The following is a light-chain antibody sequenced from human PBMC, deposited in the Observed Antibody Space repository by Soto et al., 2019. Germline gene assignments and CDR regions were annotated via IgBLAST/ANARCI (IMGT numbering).Light chain of an antibody. CDR1: SSNVGSYKL. J-gene: IGLJ1*01. CDR2: EVN. V-gene: IGLV2-23*02. CDR3: CSSGGSPTYV. Sequence: QSALTQPASVSGSPGQSITISCTGTSSNVGSYKLVSWYQQHPGKAPKLMIFEVNKRPSGVSNRFSGSKSGNTASLTISGLKGEGQADYYCCSSGGSPTYVFGTGTKLTVL.